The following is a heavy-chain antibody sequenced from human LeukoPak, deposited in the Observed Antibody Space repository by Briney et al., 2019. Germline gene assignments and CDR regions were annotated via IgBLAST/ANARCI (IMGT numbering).Heavy chain of an antibody. CDR1: GFTFTTFG. CDR3: AKINNDDDY. D-gene: IGHD1/OR15-1a*01. V-gene: IGHV3-30*18. Sequence: PGGSLRLSCAASGFTFTTFGIHWVRQAPGKGLEWVAAISPEGKIEYYTDSVKGRFTVSRDNSKNMIYLQMNSLRGEDSAVYFCAKINNDDDYWGQGALVTVSS. J-gene: IGHJ4*02. CDR2: ISPEGKIE.